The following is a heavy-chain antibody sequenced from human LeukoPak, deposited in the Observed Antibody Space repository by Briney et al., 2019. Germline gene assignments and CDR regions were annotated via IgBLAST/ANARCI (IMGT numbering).Heavy chain of an antibody. CDR2: IYHSGST. V-gene: IGHV4-4*02. CDR3: ARDLDSGSYSHDAFDI. Sequence: PSGTLSLTCAVSGGSISSSNWWNWVRQPPGKGLEWIGEIYHSGSTNYNPSLKSRVTISVDKSKNQFSLKLSSVTAADTAVYYCARDLDSGSYSHDAFDIWGQGTMVTVSS. D-gene: IGHD1-26*01. J-gene: IGHJ3*02. CDR1: GGSISSSNW.